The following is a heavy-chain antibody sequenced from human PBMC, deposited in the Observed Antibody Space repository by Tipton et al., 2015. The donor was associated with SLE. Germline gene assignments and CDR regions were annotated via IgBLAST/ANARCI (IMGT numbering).Heavy chain of an antibody. V-gene: IGHV4-39*01. Sequence: PGLVKPSETLSLTCTVSGGSISSSSYYWGWIRQPPGKGLEWIGNIYYGGSTDYNPSLKSRVTISVDTSKNQFSLKLNSVTAADTAVYYCVRHPWSGALDIWGQGTMVTVSS. CDR2: IYYGGST. J-gene: IGHJ3*02. D-gene: IGHD3-3*01. CDR1: GGSISSSSYY. CDR3: VRHPWSGALDI.